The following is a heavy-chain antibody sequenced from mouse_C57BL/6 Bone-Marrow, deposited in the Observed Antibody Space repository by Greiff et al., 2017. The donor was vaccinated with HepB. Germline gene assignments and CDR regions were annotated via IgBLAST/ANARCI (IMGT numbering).Heavy chain of an antibody. CDR3: ARDDYYYYAMDY. V-gene: IGHV5-4*01. Sequence: EVQGVESGGGLVKPGGSLKLSCAASGFTFSSYAMSWVRQTPEKRLEWVATISDGGSYTYYPDNVKGRFTISRDNAKNNLYLQMSHLKSEDTAMYYCARDDYYYYAMDYWGQGTSVTVSS. CDR1: GFTFSSYA. J-gene: IGHJ4*01. D-gene: IGHD2-4*01. CDR2: ISDGGSYT.